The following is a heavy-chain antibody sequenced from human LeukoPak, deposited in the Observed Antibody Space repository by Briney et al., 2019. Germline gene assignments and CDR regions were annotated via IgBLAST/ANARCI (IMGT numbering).Heavy chain of an antibody. CDR1: GGTFSSYA. Sequence: ASVKVSCKASGGTFSSYAISWVRQAPGQGLEWMGGIIPIFGTANYAQKFQGRVTITADESTSTAYMELSGLRSDDTAVYYCARDESTGTFIYWGQGTLVTVSS. V-gene: IGHV1-69*13. D-gene: IGHD1-1*01. CDR2: IIPIFGTA. CDR3: ARDESTGTFIY. J-gene: IGHJ4*02.